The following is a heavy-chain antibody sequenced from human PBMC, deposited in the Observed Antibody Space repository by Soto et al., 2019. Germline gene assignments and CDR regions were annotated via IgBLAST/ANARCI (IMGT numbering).Heavy chain of an antibody. CDR1: GGTFSSYA. CDR3: ASRGHYCSGRYHNYYDYGIDF. V-gene: IGHV1-69*01. D-gene: IGHD3-10*02. J-gene: IGHJ6*01. Sequence: QVQLVPSGAEVQKPASSVKVSCKASGGTFSSYAISWVRQAPGQGLEWMGGIFPIFGTANYAQKFQGRVTITGDGSGRTAYMEMSSLGSEETAEYYRASRGHYCSGRYHNYYDYGIDFWGQGTTVTVSS. CDR2: IFPIFGTA.